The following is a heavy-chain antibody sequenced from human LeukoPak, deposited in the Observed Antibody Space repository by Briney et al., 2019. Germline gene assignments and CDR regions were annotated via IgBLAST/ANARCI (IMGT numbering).Heavy chain of an antibody. D-gene: IGHD3-10*01. V-gene: IGHV3-30*04. CDR3: ARDRGRWTYFDY. CDR1: GFTFSSYA. CDR2: ISYDGNNR. Sequence: GGSLRLSCAASGFTFSSYAVHWVRQAPGKGLEWVAVISYDGNNRYSAASGKDRFTISRDNSKNTLYLQMRSLKVEDTAIYYCARDRGRWTYFDYWGQGTLVTVSS. J-gene: IGHJ4*02.